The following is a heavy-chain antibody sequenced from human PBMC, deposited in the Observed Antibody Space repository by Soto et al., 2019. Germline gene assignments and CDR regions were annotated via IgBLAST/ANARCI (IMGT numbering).Heavy chain of an antibody. D-gene: IGHD3-22*01. V-gene: IGHV6-1*01. J-gene: IGHJ5*02. CDR1: GDSVPSNSAA. CDR2: TYYRLEWYT. Sequence: PSQTLSLTCAISGDSVPSNSAAWNWIRQSPSRGLEWLGRTYYRLEWYTEYAVSVKSRITINPDTSKNQFSLQLNSVTPDDTAVYYCARDRGYYYPFDPWGQGTLVTVSS. CDR3: ARDRGYYYPFDP.